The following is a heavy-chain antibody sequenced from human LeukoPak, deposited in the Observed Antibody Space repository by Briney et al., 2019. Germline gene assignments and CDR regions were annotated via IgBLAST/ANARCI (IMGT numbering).Heavy chain of an antibody. J-gene: IGHJ6*03. V-gene: IGHV3-23*01. CDR3: ARAGSSGWAPDYYYYMDV. D-gene: IGHD6-19*01. CDR2: ISGSGGST. CDR1: GFTFSSYG. Sequence: PGGTLRLSCTASGFTFSSYGMSWVRQAPGKGLDWVSAISGSGGSTYYADSVKGRFSISRDNSKNTLYLQMNSLRAEDTAVYYCARAGSSGWAPDYYYYMDVWGKGTTVTVSS.